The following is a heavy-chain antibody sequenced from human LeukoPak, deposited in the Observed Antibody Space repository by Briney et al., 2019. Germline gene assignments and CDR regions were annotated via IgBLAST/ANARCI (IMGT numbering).Heavy chain of an antibody. D-gene: IGHD5-24*01. Sequence: GGSLRLSCTASEFTFSSYSMAWVRQAPGKGLEWVSSISSSSYYMYYAGSVKGRFTISRDDAKKSLYLQMNSLRAEDTAVYYCARGATSHFDHWGQGTLVTVSS. V-gene: IGHV3-21*01. CDR2: ISSSSYYM. CDR1: EFTFSSYS. J-gene: IGHJ4*02. CDR3: ARGATSHFDH.